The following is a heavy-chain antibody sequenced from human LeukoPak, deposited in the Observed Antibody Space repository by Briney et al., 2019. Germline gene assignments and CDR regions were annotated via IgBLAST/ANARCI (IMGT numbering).Heavy chain of an antibody. CDR3: ASSPYYYDSSGNYYYFEY. CDR2: INPNSGDT. D-gene: IGHD3-22*01. V-gene: IGHV1-2*02. CDR1: GYTFSGYY. Sequence: GASVKVSCKASGYTFSGYYMHWVRQAPGQGLEWMGWINPNSGDTNSAQRFQGKVTMTRDTSISTAYMELSRLRSDDTAVYYWASSPYYYDSSGNYYYFEYWGQGTLVTVSS. J-gene: IGHJ4*02.